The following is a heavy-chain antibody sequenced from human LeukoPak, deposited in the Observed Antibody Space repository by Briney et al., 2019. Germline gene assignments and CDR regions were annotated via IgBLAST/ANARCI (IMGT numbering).Heavy chain of an antibody. CDR3: ARRGCYGGNCYPCDY. Sequence: GGSLRLSCSASGFTFSSYAMSWVRQAPGKGVEWVSSISLRGADANYADSVKGRFTISRDDSKNALYLQMSSLRAEDTAVYFCARRGCYGGNCYPCDYWGQGTLVTVSS. CDR1: GFTFSSYA. CDR2: ISLRGADA. D-gene: IGHD2-21*02. J-gene: IGHJ4*02. V-gene: IGHV3-23*01.